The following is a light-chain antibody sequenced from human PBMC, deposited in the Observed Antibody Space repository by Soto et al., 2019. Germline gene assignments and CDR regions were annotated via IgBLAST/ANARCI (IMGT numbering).Light chain of an antibody. CDR3: QKYNSAPHT. Sequence: DIQMTQSPSSLSASVGDRVIITCRASQGISNYLAWYQQKPGKVPKLLIYAASTLQSGVPSRFSGSGSGTDFTLTISSLQPEDVATYYCQKYNSAPHTFGQGTNLEIK. CDR2: AAS. V-gene: IGKV1-27*01. CDR1: QGISNY. J-gene: IGKJ2*01.